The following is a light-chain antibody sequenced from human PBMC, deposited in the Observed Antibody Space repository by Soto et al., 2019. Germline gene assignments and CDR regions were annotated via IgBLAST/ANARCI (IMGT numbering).Light chain of an antibody. Sequence: DIQMTQSPSSVSASVGDRVTITCRASQGISNWLAWYQQKPGKALSLLIHAASSLQSGVPSRFSGSGYGTDFTLTISSLQPEDFATFFCQQANSLPVTFGPGTKVDIK. CDR1: QGISNW. CDR2: AAS. V-gene: IGKV1-12*01. CDR3: QQANSLPVT. J-gene: IGKJ3*01.